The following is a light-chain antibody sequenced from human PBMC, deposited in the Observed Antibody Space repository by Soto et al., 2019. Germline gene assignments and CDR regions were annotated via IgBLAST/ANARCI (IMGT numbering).Light chain of an antibody. CDR3: QTWGTGIRV. J-gene: IGLJ3*02. CDR1: SGHSSYA. Sequence: QLVLTQSPSASASLGASVKLTCTLSSGHSSYAIAWHQQQPEKGPRYLMKLNSXXSXXXXXXXPXRFSGSSSGAERYLTISSLQSEXXADYYCQTWGTGIRVFGGGTKLTVL. CDR2: LNSXXSX. V-gene: IGLV4-69*01.